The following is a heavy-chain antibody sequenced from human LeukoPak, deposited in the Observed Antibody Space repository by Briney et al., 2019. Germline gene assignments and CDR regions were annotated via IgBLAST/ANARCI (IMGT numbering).Heavy chain of an antibody. Sequence: GASVKVSCKASGYTFTGYYMHWVRQAPGQGLEWMGWINPNSGGTKYEQKFQGGVTMTRDTSISTAYMELSRLRSDDTAVYYCARPRGRGVVVPAARAWFDYWGQGTLVTVSS. V-gene: IGHV1-2*02. D-gene: IGHD2-2*01. CDR3: ARPRGRGVVVPAARAWFDY. CDR1: GYTFTGYY. J-gene: IGHJ4*02. CDR2: INPNSGGT.